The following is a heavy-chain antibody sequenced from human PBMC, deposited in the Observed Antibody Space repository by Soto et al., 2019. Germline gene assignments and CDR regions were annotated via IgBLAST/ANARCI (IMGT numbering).Heavy chain of an antibody. D-gene: IGHD3-3*01. J-gene: IGHJ4*02. CDR3: AREVYYDFWSGSNTHPYYFDD. V-gene: IGHV3-30-3*01. CDR2: ISDDGSNT. CDR1: GFTFSRHT. Sequence: QVQLVESGGGVVQPGRSLRLSCAASGFTFSRHTMHWVRQAPGKGLEWVAGISDDGSNTYYADSVKGRFTISRDNSKNTLYLQMNSLSSEDTAVHHCAREVYYDFWSGSNTHPYYFDDWGRGTLVTVSS.